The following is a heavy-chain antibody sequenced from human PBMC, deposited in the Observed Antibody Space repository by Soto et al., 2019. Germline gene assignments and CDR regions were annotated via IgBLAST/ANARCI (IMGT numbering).Heavy chain of an antibody. CDR3: ARGPWFRVLRFLEWLFLDY. V-gene: IGHV3-30-3*01. Sequence: QVQLVESGGGVVQPGRSLRLSCAASGFTFSSYAMHWVRQAPGKGLEWVAVISYDGSNKYYADSVKGRFTISRDNSKNTLYLQMNSLRADDTAVYYCARGPWFRVLRFLEWLFLDYWGQGTLVTVSS. D-gene: IGHD3-3*01. CDR2: ISYDGSNK. J-gene: IGHJ4*02. CDR1: GFTFSSYA.